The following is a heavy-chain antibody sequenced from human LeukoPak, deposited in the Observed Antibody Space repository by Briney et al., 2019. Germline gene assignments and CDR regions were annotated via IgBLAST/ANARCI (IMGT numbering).Heavy chain of an antibody. CDR2: ISYDGSNE. D-gene: IGHD2-21*01. CDR3: AKEFNRGLPDY. Sequence: GRSLRLSCAASGFTFSTCGMHWVRQAPGKGLEWVAVISYDGSNEYYADSVKGRFTISRDDSKNTLYLQMSSLRAEDTAVYYCAKEFNRGLPDYWGQGTLVTVPS. J-gene: IGHJ4*02. V-gene: IGHV3-30*18. CDR1: GFTFSTCG.